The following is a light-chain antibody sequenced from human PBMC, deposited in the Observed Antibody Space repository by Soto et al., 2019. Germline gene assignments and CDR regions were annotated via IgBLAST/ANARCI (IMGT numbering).Light chain of an antibody. J-gene: IGKJ1*01. Sequence: EIVLTQSPGTLSLSPGERATLSCKASQSVSSNFFAWYQRKPGQAPRLLIYGASYRATDIPYSFSGSGSGTDFTLTITRLEPEDFAVYYCQQYGTSPPTFGQGTKVEI. CDR1: QSVSSNF. CDR2: GAS. V-gene: IGKV3-20*01. CDR3: QQYGTSPPT.